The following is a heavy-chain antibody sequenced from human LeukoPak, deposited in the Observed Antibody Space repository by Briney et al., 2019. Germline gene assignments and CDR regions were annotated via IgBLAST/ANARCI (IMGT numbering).Heavy chain of an antibody. J-gene: IGHJ5*02. Sequence: GGSLRLSCAASGFTFSSYGMHWVRQAPGKGLEWVAFIRYDGSNKYYAGSVEGRFTISRDNSKNTLYLQMNSLRAEDTAVYYCAKDTTPPKAGFDPWGQGTLVTVSS. CDR2: IRYDGSNK. D-gene: IGHD1-14*01. CDR1: GFTFSSYG. V-gene: IGHV3-30*02. CDR3: AKDTTPPKAGFDP.